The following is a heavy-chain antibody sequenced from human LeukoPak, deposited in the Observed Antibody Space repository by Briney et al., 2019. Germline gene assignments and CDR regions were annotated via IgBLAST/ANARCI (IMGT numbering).Heavy chain of an antibody. CDR1: GGSISSYY. J-gene: IGHJ6*03. V-gene: IGHV4-4*07. Sequence: SETLSLTCTVSGGSISSYYWSWIRQPAGKGLEWIGRIYTSGSTNYNPSLKSRVTMSVDTSKNQFSLKLSSVTAADTAVYYCARWGIAARPGYYYYMDVWAKGPRSPSP. CDR3: ARWGIAARPGYYYYMDV. D-gene: IGHD6-6*01. CDR2: IYTSGST.